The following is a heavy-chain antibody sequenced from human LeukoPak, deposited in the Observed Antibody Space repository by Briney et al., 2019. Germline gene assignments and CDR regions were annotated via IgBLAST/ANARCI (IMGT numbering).Heavy chain of an antibody. CDR1: GYTFTSYY. CDR3: ARDLTAAAGTEIFDY. D-gene: IGHD6-13*01. V-gene: IGHV1-46*01. Sequence: GASVKVSCKASGYTFTSYYMHWVRQAPGQGLEWMGIINPSGGSTSYAQKFQGRVTMTRDMSTSTVYMELSSLRSEDTAVYYCARDLTAAAGTEIFDYWGQGTLVTVSS. J-gene: IGHJ4*02. CDR2: INPSGGST.